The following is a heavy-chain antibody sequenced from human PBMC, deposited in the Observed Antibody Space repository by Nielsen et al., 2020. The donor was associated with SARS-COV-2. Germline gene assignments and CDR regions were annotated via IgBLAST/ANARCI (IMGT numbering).Heavy chain of an antibody. V-gene: IGHV3-NL1*01. Sequence: GESLKISCAASGFTFSSYGMHWVRQAPGKGLEWVAVIDTSGGSTKHADSVKGRFTISRDNSKNTLYLHMNSLRADDTAVYYCAKGDGNNWSPFLYLDYWGQGTLVTVSS. CDR3: AKGDGNNWSPFLYLDY. J-gene: IGHJ4*02. CDR2: IDTSGGST. CDR1: GFTFSSYG. D-gene: IGHD1-1*01.